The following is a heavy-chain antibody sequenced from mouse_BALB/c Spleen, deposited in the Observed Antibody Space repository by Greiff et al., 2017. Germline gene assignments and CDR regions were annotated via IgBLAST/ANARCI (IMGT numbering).Heavy chain of an antibody. CDR3: ARGKVRQAMDY. D-gene: IGHD2-14*01. V-gene: IGHV1S127*01. CDR2: IDPSDSET. J-gene: IGHJ4*01. Sequence: QVQLQQSGPQLVRPGASVKISCKASGYSFTSYWMHWVKQRPGQGLEWIGMIDPSDSETRLNQKFKDKATLTVDKSSSTAYMQLSSPTSEDSAVYYCARGKVRQAMDYWGQGTSVTVSS. CDR1: GYSFTSYW.